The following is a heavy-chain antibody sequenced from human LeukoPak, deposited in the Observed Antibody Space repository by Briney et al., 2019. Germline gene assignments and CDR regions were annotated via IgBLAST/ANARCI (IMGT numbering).Heavy chain of an antibody. Sequence: GVSLRLSCAASGFTFSSYSMNWVRQAPGKGLEWVSYISSSSSTIYYADSVKGRFTISRDNAKNSLYLQMNSLRDEDTAVYYCARDGAVVVAATAYYYYMDVWGKGTTVTVSS. CDR1: GFTFSSYS. D-gene: IGHD2-15*01. V-gene: IGHV3-48*02. J-gene: IGHJ6*03. CDR3: ARDGAVVVAATAYYYYMDV. CDR2: ISSSSSTI.